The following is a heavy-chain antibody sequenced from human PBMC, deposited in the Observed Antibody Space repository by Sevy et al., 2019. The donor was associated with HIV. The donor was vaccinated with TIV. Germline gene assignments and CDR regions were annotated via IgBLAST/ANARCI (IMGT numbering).Heavy chain of an antibody. J-gene: IGHJ5*02. CDR2: IKQDGSEK. D-gene: IGHD3-16*01. V-gene: IGHV3-7*01. Sequence: GGSLRLSCAASGFTFSSYWMSWVRQAPGKGLEWVANIKQDGSEKYYVDSVKGRFTISRDNAKNSLYLQMNSLRAEDTAVYDCARDLAGRSRDDGNWFDPWGQRTLVTVSS. CDR1: GFTFSSYW. CDR3: ARDLAGRSRDDGNWFDP.